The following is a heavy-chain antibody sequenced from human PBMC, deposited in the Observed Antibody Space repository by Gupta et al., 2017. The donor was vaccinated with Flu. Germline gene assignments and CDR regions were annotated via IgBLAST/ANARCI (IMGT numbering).Heavy chain of an antibody. J-gene: IGHJ4*02. CDR2: ITPAGTTT. D-gene: IGHD4-17*01. CDR3: ATVTSGS. V-gene: IGHV3-74*03. Sequence: GLVWVSRITPAGTTTTYAESVTGRVTISRDNAQNTLYLQMNSLGDDDTAVYYGATVTSGSWGQGTLVTVSS.